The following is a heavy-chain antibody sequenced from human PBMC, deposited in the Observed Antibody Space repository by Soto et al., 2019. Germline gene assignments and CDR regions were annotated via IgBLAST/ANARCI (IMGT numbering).Heavy chain of an antibody. CDR3: AHSGYSSSWYELGDWFDP. D-gene: IGHD6-13*01. Sequence: QITLKESGPTLVKPTQTLTLTCTFSGFSLSTSGVGVGWIRQPPGKALEWLALIYWDDDKRYSPSLKSRLTITKDTSKNQVVLTMTNMDPVDTATYYCAHSGYSSSWYELGDWFDPWGQGTLVTVSS. V-gene: IGHV2-5*02. CDR2: IYWDDDK. J-gene: IGHJ5*02. CDR1: GFSLSTSGVG.